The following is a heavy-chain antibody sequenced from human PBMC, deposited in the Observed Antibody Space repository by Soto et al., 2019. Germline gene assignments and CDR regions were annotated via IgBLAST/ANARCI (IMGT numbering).Heavy chain of an antibody. V-gene: IGHV1-8*01. J-gene: IGHJ6*02. CDR1: GYTFTSYD. CDR3: ARWPDGYYYYGMDV. CDR2: MNPNSGNT. Sequence: QVQLVQSGAEVKKPGASVKVSCKASGYTFTSYDINCVRQATGQGLEWMGWMNPNSGNTGYAQKFQGRVTMTRNTSISTAYMELSSLRSEDTAVYYCARWPDGYYYYGMDVWGQGTTVTVSS.